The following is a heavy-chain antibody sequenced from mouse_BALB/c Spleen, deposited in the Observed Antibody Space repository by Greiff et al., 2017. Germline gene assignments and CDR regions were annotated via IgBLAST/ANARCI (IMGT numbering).Heavy chain of an antibody. Sequence: QVQLQHSAAELARPGASVKMSCKASGYTFTSYTMHWVKQRPGQGLEWIGYINPSSGYTEYNQKFKDKTTLTADKSSSTAYMQLSSLTSEDSAVYYCARRGDRQFAYWGQGTLVTVSA. CDR3: ARRGDRQFAY. V-gene: IGHV1-4*02. CDR2: INPSSGYT. J-gene: IGHJ3*01. CDR1: GYTFTSYT.